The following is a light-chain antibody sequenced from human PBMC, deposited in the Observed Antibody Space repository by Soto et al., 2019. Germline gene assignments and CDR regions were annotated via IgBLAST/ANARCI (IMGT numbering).Light chain of an antibody. V-gene: IGKV3-15*01. CDR2: GAS. J-gene: IGKJ1*01. Sequence: EIVMTQSPATLSVSPGERAALSCRASQSVSTNLAWYQQKPGQPPRLLIYGASTRDTGIPARFSSSGSETEFTLTISSLQSEDFAVYYCHQYNNWPQTFGQGTKVEI. CDR3: HQYNNWPQT. CDR1: QSVSTN.